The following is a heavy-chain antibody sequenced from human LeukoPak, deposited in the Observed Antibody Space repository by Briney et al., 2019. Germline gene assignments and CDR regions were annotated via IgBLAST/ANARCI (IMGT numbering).Heavy chain of an antibody. D-gene: IGHD1-20*01. V-gene: IGHV3-9*01. CDR2: ISWNSGSI. CDR1: GFTFDDYA. J-gene: IGHJ4*02. CDR3: ARARYNWKLFDY. Sequence: GRSLRLSCAASGFTFDDYAMHWVRQAPGKGLEWVSGISWNSGSIGYADSVKGRFTISRDNAKNSLYLQMNSLRAEDTAVYYCARARYNWKLFDYWGQGTLVTVSS.